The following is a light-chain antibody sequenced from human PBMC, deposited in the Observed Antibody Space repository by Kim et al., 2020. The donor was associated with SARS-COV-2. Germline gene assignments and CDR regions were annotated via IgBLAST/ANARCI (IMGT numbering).Light chain of an antibody. V-gene: IGKV1-5*03. Sequence: DIQLTQSPSTLSASVGDSVTIICRASQSVSWWLAWYQQKPGQGPNLLIYKASTVESGVPSRFSGSGSGREFSLTISSLQPEDFATYYCQQYDSFTRTWTFGQGTKVDIK. J-gene: IGKJ1*01. CDR1: QSVSWW. CDR2: KAS. CDR3: QQYDSFTRTWT.